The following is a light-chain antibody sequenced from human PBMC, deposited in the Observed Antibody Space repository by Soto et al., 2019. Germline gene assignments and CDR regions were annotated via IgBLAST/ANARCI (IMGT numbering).Light chain of an antibody. CDR2: STN. J-gene: IGLJ2*01. V-gene: IGLV1-44*01. Sequence: QSVLTQPPSASGTPGQRVTISCSGSSSNIGSNTVNWYQQLPGSAPKLLIYSTNQRPLGVPDRFSGSKSGTSASLAISGLQSEDEADYYCAAWDGSLNVVLFGGGTKLTVL. CDR3: AAWDGSLNVVL. CDR1: SSNIGSNT.